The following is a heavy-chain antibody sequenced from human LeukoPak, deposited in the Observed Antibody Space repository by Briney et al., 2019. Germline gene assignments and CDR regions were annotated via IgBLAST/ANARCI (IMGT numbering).Heavy chain of an antibody. CDR2: IYYSGST. CDR3: ARALTYEDIVVVPAAAPPYWYFDL. V-gene: IGHV4-59*01. CDR1: GGSISSYY. J-gene: IGHJ2*01. D-gene: IGHD2-2*01. Sequence: SETLSLTCTVSGGSISSYYWSWIRQPPGKGLEWIGYIYYSGSTNYNPSLKSRVTISVDTSKNQFSLKLSSVTAADTAVYYCARALTYEDIVVVPAAAPPYWYFDLWGRGTLVTVSS.